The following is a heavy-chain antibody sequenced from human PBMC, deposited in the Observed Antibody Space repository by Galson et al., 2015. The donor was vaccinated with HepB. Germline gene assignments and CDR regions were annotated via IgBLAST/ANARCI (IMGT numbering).Heavy chain of an antibody. Sequence: SVKVSCKASGYTFTSYYMHWVRQAPGQRLEWMGWINAGNGNTKYSQKFQGRVTITRDTSASTAYMELSSLRSEDTAVYYCARDEAVISGGTFDPWGQGTLVTVSS. CDR2: INAGNGNT. D-gene: IGHD3-10*01. V-gene: IGHV1-3*01. CDR1: GYTFTSYY. CDR3: ARDEAVISGGTFDP. J-gene: IGHJ5*02.